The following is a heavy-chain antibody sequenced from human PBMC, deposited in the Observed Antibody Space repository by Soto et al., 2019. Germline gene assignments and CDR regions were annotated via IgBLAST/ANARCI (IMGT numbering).Heavy chain of an antibody. CDR3: ARARQYYDCEFDP. CDR1: GGSISSGGYS. D-gene: IGHD3-22*01. V-gene: IGHV4-30-2*01. J-gene: IGHJ5*02. CDR2: IYHSGST. Sequence: SETLSLTCAVSGGSISSGGYSWSWIRQPPGKGLEWIGYIYHSGSTYYNPSLKSRVTISVDRSKNQFSLKLSSVTAADTAVYYCARARQYYDCEFDPWGQGNLVTVSS.